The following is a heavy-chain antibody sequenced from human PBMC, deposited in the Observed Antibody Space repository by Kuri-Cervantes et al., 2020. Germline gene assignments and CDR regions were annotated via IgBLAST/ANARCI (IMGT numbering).Heavy chain of an antibody. D-gene: IGHD3-3*01. CDR1: GYTFTSYD. CDR2: VNPNSGNT. J-gene: IGHJ6*02. V-gene: IGHV1-8*01. CDR3: ARANFWSGYYGYYYYYGMDV. Sequence: ASVKVSCKASGYTFTSYDINWVRQATGQGLEWMGWVNPNSGNTGYAQKFQGRVTMTRNTSISTAYMELSSLRSEDTAVYYCARANFWSGYYGYYYYYGMDVWGQGTTVTVSS.